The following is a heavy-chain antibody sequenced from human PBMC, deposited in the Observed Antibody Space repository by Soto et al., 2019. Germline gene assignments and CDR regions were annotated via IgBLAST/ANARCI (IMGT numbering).Heavy chain of an antibody. Sequence: GASVKVSCKASGYTFTSYDINWVRQATGQGLEWMGWMNPNSGNTGYAQKFQGRVTMTRNTSISTAYMELSSLRSEDTAVYYCARGLIKTYYDILTGSVLLYYFDYWG. V-gene: IGHV1-8*01. CDR1: GYTFTSYD. D-gene: IGHD3-9*01. CDR2: MNPNSGNT. CDR3: ARGLIKTYYDILTGSVLLYYFDY. J-gene: IGHJ4*01.